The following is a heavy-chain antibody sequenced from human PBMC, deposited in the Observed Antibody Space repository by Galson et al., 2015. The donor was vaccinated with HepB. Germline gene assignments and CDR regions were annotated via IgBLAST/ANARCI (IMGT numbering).Heavy chain of an antibody. V-gene: IGHV5-10-1*01. CDR2: IDPSDSYT. CDR1: GYSFTSYW. J-gene: IGHJ5*02. Sequence: GAEVKKPGESLRISCKGSGYSFTSYWISWVRQMPGKGLEWMGRIDPSDSYTNYSPSFQGHVTISADKSISTAYLQWSSLKASDTAMYYCARQDGDYIHSTVSNWFDPWGQGTLVTVSS. D-gene: IGHD4-17*01. CDR3: ARQDGDYIHSTVSNWFDP.